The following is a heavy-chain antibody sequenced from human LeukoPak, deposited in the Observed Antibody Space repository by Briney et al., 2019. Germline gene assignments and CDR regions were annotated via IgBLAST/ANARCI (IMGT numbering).Heavy chain of an antibody. CDR2: ISYNGSNK. J-gene: IGHJ5*02. V-gene: IGHV3-30-3*01. CDR1: GFTFSSYA. Sequence: QPGRSLRLSCAASGFTFSSYAMHWVRQAPGKGLEWVAVISYNGSNKYYADSVKGRFTISRDNSKNTLYLQMYSLRAEDTAVYYCARDLEDCSGGSCYSWFDPWGQGTLVTVSS. D-gene: IGHD2-15*01. CDR3: ARDLEDCSGGSCYSWFDP.